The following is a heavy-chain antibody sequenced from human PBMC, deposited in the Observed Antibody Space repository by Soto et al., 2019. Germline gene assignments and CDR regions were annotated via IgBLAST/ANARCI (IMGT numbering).Heavy chain of an antibody. V-gene: IGHV3-30-3*01. Sequence: QVQLVESGGGVVQPGRSLRLSCAASGFTFSSYAMHWVLQAPGKGLEWVAVISYDGSNKYYADSVKGRFTISRDNSKNTLYLQMTSLRAADTAAYYCARGMVVADTGWFDPWGQGTLVTVSS. CDR1: GFTFSSYA. CDR2: ISYDGSNK. J-gene: IGHJ5*02. D-gene: IGHD2-15*01. CDR3: ARGMVVADTGWFDP.